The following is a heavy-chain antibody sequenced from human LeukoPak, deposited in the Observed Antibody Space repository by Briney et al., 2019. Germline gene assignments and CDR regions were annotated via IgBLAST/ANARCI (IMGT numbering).Heavy chain of an antibody. CDR3: ASLSSDV. D-gene: IGHD2/OR15-2a*01. Sequence: GESLRLSCAASGFTFSSYAMHWVRQAPGKGLEYVSAISSNGGSTYYANSVKGRFTISRDNSKNTLYLQMGSLRAEDVAVYYCASLSSDVWGQGTTVTVSS. J-gene: IGHJ6*02. V-gene: IGHV3-64*01. CDR2: ISSNGGST. CDR1: GFTFSSYA.